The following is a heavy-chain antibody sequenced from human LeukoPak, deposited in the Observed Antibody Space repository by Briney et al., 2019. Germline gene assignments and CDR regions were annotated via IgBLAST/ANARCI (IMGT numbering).Heavy chain of an antibody. CDR2: TTGSGATT. Sequence: GGSLRLSCAASGLTFSSYVMTWVRQAPGKGLEWGTTTTGSGATTDYADSVKGRFTISRDNSKNTLSLQMNSLRAEDTAVYYCARSWYFDLWGRGTLVTVSS. J-gene: IGHJ2*01. CDR1: GLTFSSYV. V-gene: IGHV3-23*01. CDR3: ARSWYFDL.